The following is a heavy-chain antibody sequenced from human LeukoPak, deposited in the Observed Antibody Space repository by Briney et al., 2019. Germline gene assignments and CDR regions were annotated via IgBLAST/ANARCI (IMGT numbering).Heavy chain of an antibody. CDR1: RFTFSNYA. D-gene: IGHD2-2*01. CDR2: ISGSGGSA. CDR3: AKEGTSCCHNWFEA. Sequence: PGGSLRLSCAASRFTFSNYAMSWVRQAPGKGLEWVSAISGSGGSAYYADSVKGRFTISRDNSKNTLYLQMNSLRAEDTAIYYCAKEGTSCCHNWFEAWGQGTLVTVSS. V-gene: IGHV3-23*01. J-gene: IGHJ5*02.